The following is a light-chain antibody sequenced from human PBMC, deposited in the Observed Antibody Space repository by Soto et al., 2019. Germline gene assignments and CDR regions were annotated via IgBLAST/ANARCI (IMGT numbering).Light chain of an antibody. CDR1: QGISSA. J-gene: IGKJ3*01. Sequence: AIQLTQSPSSLSASVGDRVTITCRASQGISSALAWYQQKPGKAPKLLIYDASSLQSGVPSRPSGSRSGTYFTLTISSLQPEDFATYDCQQFNSYPLLFSFGPGTKVDIK. CDR2: DAS. CDR3: QQFNSYPLLFS. V-gene: IGKV1-13*02.